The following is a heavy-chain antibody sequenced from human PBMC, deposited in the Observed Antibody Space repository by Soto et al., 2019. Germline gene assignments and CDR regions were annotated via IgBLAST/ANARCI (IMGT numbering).Heavy chain of an antibody. Sequence: EVQLVESGGGLVQPGGSLRLSCAASGFSFSDHYMDWVRQAPGKGLEWIARTRNKDNSYSTEYAASVKGRFTISRGDSENSLYLQMNSLKTEDTAVYYCARGGINSGWRAFDYWGQGTLVTVSS. V-gene: IGHV3-72*01. CDR1: GFSFSDHY. CDR3: ARGGINSGWRAFDY. J-gene: IGHJ4*02. D-gene: IGHD6-19*01. CDR2: TRNKDNSYST.